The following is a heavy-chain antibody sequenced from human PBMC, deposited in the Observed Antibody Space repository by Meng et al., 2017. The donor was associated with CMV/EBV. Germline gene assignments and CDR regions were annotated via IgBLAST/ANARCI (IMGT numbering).Heavy chain of an antibody. CDR1: EFTVSSNY. CDR2: IYSGGST. CDR3: ARRGGADY. V-gene: IGHV3-66*04. Sequence: VQWVEAGGGLVQPGGSLRLSCAASEFTVSSNYMGWVRQAPGKGLEWVSVIYSGGSTYYADSVKGRFTISRDNSKNTLYLQMNSLRAEDTAVYYCARRGGADYWGQGTLVTVSS. D-gene: IGHD3-10*01. J-gene: IGHJ4*02.